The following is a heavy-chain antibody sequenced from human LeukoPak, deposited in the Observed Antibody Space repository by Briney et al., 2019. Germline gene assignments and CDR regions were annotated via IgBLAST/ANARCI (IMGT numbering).Heavy chain of an antibody. D-gene: IGHD6-13*01. CDR1: GGSISSYY. CDR2: IYYSGST. Sequence: TSETLSLTCTVSGGSISSYYWSWIRQPPGKGLEWIGYIYYSGSTNYNPSLKSRVTISVDTSKNQFSLKLSSVTAADTAVYYCARVSSSSYIDYWGQGTLVTVSS. J-gene: IGHJ4*02. V-gene: IGHV4-59*01. CDR3: ARVSSSSYIDY.